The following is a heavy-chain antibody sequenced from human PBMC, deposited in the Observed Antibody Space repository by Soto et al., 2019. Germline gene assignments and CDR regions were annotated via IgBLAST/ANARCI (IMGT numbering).Heavy chain of an antibody. D-gene: IGHD5-12*01. V-gene: IGHV3-21*01. CDR3: ARDAGLSGYDSFDFDY. CDR2: ISSSSSYI. J-gene: IGHJ4*02. Sequence: GGSLRLSCAASGFTFSSYSMNWVRQAPGKGLEWVSSISSSSSYIYYADSVKGRFTISRDNAKNSLYLQMNSLRAEDTAVYYCARDAGLSGYDSFDFDYWGQGTLVTVSS. CDR1: GFTFSSYS.